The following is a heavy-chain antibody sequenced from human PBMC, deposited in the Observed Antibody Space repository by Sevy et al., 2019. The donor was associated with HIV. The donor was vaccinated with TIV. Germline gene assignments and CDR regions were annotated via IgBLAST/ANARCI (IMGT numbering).Heavy chain of an antibody. CDR1: GFSFDDYT. J-gene: IGHJ3*01. D-gene: IGHD5-12*01. CDR2: ITWNGDNI. CDR3: AGDRRGYFHKSGYLISDAFDV. Sequence: GGSLRLSCAASGFSFDDYTMNWVRQAPGKGLEWVSGITWNGDNIVYAESVKGRFTVSRDNDKTSLFLQMDSLRAEDTAVYYGAGDRRGYFHKSGYLISDAFDVWGQGTLVTVSS. V-gene: IGHV3-20*04.